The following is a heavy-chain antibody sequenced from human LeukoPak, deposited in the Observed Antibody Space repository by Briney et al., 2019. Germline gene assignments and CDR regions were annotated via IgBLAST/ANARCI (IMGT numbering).Heavy chain of an antibody. CDR3: ARSPSRITIFGVVIGYNWFDP. V-gene: IGHV1-8*03. D-gene: IGHD3-3*01. J-gene: IGHJ5*02. Sequence: ASVKVSCKASGGTFSSYAINWVRQATGQGLEWMGWMNPNSGNTGYAQKFQGRVTITRNTSISTAYMELSSLRSEDTAVYYCARSPSRITIFGVVIGYNWFDPWGQGTLVTVSS. CDR1: GGTFSSYA. CDR2: MNPNSGNT.